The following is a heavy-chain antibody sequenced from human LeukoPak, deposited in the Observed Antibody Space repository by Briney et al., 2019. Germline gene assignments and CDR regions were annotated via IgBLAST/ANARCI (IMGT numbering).Heavy chain of an antibody. Sequence: ASVKVSCKASGYTFTSYYMHWVRQAPGQGLEWMGIINPSGGSTSYAQKFQGRVTLTRDTSTSTVYMELSSLRSEDTAVYYCARAPSREQRQDYWGQGTLVTVSS. J-gene: IGHJ4*02. CDR3: ARAPSREQRQDY. CDR2: INPSGGST. CDR1: GYTFTSYY. V-gene: IGHV1-46*01. D-gene: IGHD6-25*01.